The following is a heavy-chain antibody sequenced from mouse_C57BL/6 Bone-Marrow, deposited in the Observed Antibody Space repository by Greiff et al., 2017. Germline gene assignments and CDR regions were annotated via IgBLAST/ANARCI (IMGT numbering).Heavy chain of an antibody. CDR1: GFTFSSYG. J-gene: IGHJ1*03. D-gene: IGHD1-1*01. CDR3: ARRGRSYYVWYFDV. CDR2: ISSGGSYT. Sequence: EVKLVESGGDLVKPGGSLKLSCAASGFTFSSYGMSWVRQTPDKRLEWVATISSGGSYTYYPDSVKGRFTISIDNANNTLYLQMSSLKSEDTAMYYCARRGRSYYVWYFDVWGTGTTVTVSS. V-gene: IGHV5-6*02.